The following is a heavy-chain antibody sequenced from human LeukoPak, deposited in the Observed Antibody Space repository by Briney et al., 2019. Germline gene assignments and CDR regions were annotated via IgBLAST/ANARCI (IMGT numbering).Heavy chain of an antibody. Sequence: SETLSLTCTVSGGSISSSSYYWGWIRQPPGKGLEWIGSIYYSGSTYYNPSLKSRVTISVDTSKNQFSLKLSSVTAADTAVYYCARVDDTYIDYWGQGTLVTVSS. V-gene: IGHV4-39*01. D-gene: IGHD5-12*01. CDR2: IYYSGST. CDR3: ARVDDTYIDY. J-gene: IGHJ4*02. CDR1: GGSISSSSYY.